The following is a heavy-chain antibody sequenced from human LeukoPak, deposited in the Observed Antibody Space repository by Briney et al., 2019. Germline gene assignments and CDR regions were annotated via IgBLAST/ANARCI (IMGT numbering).Heavy chain of an antibody. CDR1: GFTFSSYS. J-gene: IGHJ4*02. V-gene: IGHV3-21*01. CDR3: ARDRGSSGPFDY. CDR2: ISSSSSYI. D-gene: IGHD3-22*01. Sequence: GGSLSLSGAASGFTFSSYSMNWVRQAPGKGLEWVSSISSSSSYIYYADSVKGRFTISSDNAKNSLYLQMNSLRAEDTAVYSCARDRGSSGPFDYWGQGTLVTVSS.